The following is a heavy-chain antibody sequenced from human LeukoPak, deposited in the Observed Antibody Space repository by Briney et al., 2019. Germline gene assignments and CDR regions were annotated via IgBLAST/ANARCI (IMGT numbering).Heavy chain of an antibody. J-gene: IGHJ2*01. Sequence: SETLSLICTVSGGSISSYYWSWLRQPPGKGLEWIGYFYYSGSTNYNHSLKSRVTISVDTSNNQFTLKLRSVTPVDTAVYDGTRDQGGYYDSSGRWYFDLWGRGTLVTVSS. D-gene: IGHD3-22*01. CDR3: TRDQGGYYDSSGRWYFDL. CDR1: GGSISSYY. V-gene: IGHV4-59*01. CDR2: FYYSGST.